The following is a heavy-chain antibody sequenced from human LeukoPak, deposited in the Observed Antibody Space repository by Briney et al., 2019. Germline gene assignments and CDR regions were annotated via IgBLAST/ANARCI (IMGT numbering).Heavy chain of an antibody. V-gene: IGHV4-34*01. Sequence: PSETLSLTCAVYGGSFSGYYWSWIRQPPGKGLEWIGEINHSGSTNYNPSLKSRVTISVDTSKNQFSLKLSSVTAADTAVYYCARRYYYDSSGYYSLGYYYYGMDVWGQGTTVTVSS. CDR3: ARRYYYDSSGYYSLGYYYYGMDV. J-gene: IGHJ6*02. CDR2: INHSGST. CDR1: GGSFSGYY. D-gene: IGHD3-22*01.